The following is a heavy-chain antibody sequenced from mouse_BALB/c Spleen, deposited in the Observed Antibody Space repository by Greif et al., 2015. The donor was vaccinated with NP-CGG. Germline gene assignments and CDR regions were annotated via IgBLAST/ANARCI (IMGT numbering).Heavy chain of an antibody. CDR1: GVTFTDYY. D-gene: IGHD2-3*01. J-gene: IGHJ3*01. Sequence: EVMLVESGGGLVQPGGSLRLSCATSGVTFTDYYMSWVRQPPGKALEWLGFIRNKANGYTTEYSASVKGRFTISRDNSQSILYLQMNTLRAEDSATYYCAREDGYYWFAYWGQGTLVTVSA. CDR2: IRNKANGYTT. CDR3: AREDGYYWFAY. V-gene: IGHV7-3*02.